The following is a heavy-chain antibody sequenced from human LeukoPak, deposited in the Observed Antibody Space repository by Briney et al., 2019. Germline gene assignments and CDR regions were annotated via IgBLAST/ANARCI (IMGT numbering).Heavy chain of an antibody. CDR1: GFSFNGCC. CDR3: ARADGTSSSFPFDY. Sequence: ASVVLCCKRSGFSFNGCCMPWAREAPGQGGEWFGILKCSGGSTSYAQKFQGRVTMTRATSTSTVYMELSSLRSEDTAVYYCARADGTSSSFPFDYWGQGTLVTVSS. CDR2: LKCSGGST. V-gene: IGHV1-46*02. D-gene: IGHD6-6*01. J-gene: IGHJ4*02.